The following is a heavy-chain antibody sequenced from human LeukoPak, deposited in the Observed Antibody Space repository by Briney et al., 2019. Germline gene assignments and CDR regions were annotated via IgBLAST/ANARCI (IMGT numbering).Heavy chain of an antibody. D-gene: IGHD1-1*01. V-gene: IGHV1-24*01. CDR2: FDPEDGET. CDR3: ATYQIGYNWNAD. CDR1: GYTLTELS. J-gene: IGHJ4*02. Sequence: ASVKVSCKVSGYTLTELSMHWVRHAPGKGLEWMGGFDPEDGETIYAQKFQGRVTMTEDTSTDTAYMELSSLRSEDTAVYYCATYQIGYNWNADWGQGTLVTVSS.